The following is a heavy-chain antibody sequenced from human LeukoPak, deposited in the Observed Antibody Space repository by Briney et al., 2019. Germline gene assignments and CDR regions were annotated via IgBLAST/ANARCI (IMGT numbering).Heavy chain of an antibody. CDR2: IRGSDSST. D-gene: IGHD6-19*01. V-gene: IGHV3-23*01. CDR1: GFTFSSYA. J-gene: IGHJ4*02. Sequence: GGSLRLSCAASGFTFSSYAMSWVRQAPGKGLEWVSAIRGSDSSTYYADSVKGRFTSRDNSRNTLYLQMNSLRAEDTAVYYCARRIFQGSSGWYLFDYWGQGTLVTVSS. CDR3: ARRIFQGSSGWYLFDY.